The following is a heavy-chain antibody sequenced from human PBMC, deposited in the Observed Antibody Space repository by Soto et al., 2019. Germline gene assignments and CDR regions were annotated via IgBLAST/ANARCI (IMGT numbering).Heavy chain of an antibody. J-gene: IGHJ4*02. CDR1: GFTFSSYS. Sequence: EVQLVESGGGLVQSGGSLRLSCAASGFTFSSYSMNWVRQAPGKGLEWVSYISSSSSTIYYADSVKGRFTISRDNAKNSLYLQMNSLREEDTAVYYCASGKDYAEGGYWGQGTLVTVSS. D-gene: IGHD4-17*01. CDR2: ISSSSSTI. V-gene: IGHV3-48*02. CDR3: ASGKDYAEGGY.